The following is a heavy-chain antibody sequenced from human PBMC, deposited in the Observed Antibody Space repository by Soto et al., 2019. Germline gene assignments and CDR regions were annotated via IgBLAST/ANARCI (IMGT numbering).Heavy chain of an antibody. V-gene: IGHV4-59*01. CDR3: ARVWGGAFDI. Sequence: SETLPLTCTVAGGSISSAYWSWIRQPPGKGLEWIGYIYYSGSTNYNPSLKSRVTISVDTSKNQFSLKLSSVTAADTAVYYCARVWGGAFDIWGQGTMVT. CDR2: IYYSGST. D-gene: IGHD3-10*01. J-gene: IGHJ3*02. CDR1: GGSISSAY.